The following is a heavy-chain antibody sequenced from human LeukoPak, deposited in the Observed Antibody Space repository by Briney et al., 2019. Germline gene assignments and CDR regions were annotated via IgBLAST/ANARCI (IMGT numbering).Heavy chain of an antibody. CDR3: ARKMKTGDRVGSFDI. Sequence: GGSLRLSCAASGFSFSRHNVNWVRQAPMKGLEWVSSIGSDGSYIYYADSVQGRFTISRDNAKNSLYLQMNSLTAEDTAVYYCARKMKTGDRVGSFDIWGQGTMVTVSS. J-gene: IGHJ3*02. CDR1: GFSFSRHN. D-gene: IGHD1-1*01. V-gene: IGHV3-21*01. CDR2: IGSDGSYI.